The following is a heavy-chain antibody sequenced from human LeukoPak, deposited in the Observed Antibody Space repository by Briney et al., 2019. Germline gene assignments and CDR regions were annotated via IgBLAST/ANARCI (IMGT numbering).Heavy chain of an antibody. J-gene: IGHJ5*02. D-gene: IGHD4-23*01. CDR1: GFTFSNYA. Sequence: GGSLSLSCAASGFTFSNYAMTWVRQAPGEGLEWVSTISGTGGFTTSTYYADSVKGRFTISRDNSDNKLYMQMDGLRADDTAVYYCVKDRSDAGNSALSWFDPWGQGTLVTVSS. V-gene: IGHV3-23*01. CDR2: ISGTGGFTTST. CDR3: VKDRSDAGNSALSWFDP.